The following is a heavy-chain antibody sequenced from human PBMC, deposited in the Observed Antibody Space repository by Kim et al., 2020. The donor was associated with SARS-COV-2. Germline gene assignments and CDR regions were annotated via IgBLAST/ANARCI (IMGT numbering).Heavy chain of an antibody. D-gene: IGHD3-10*01. V-gene: IGHV1-3*01. J-gene: IGHJ4*02. CDR1: GYTFTSYA. CDR2: INAGNGNT. Sequence: ASVKVSCKASGYTFTSYAMHWVRQAPGQRLEWMGWINAGNGNTKYSQKFQGRVTITRDTSASTAYMELSSLRSEDTAVYYCARVKYYGSGSYYNNPDYWGQGTLVTVSS. CDR3: ARVKYYGSGSYYNNPDY.